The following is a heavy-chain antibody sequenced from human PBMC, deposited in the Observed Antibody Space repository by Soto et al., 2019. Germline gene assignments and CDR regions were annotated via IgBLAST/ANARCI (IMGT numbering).Heavy chain of an antibody. V-gene: IGHV3-21*01. CDR3: ARATTRCSSASCYRSSVRLDV. D-gene: IGHD2-2*01. J-gene: IGHJ6*02. CDR1: GFTFSSYS. CDR2: ISSSSSYI. Sequence: GGFLRLSCAASGFTFSSYSMNWVRQAPGKGLEWVSSISSSSSYIYYADSVKGRFTISRDNAKNSLYRQITSQRAEDTAVYYCARATTRCSSASCYRSSVRLDVWGQGTTVTVSS.